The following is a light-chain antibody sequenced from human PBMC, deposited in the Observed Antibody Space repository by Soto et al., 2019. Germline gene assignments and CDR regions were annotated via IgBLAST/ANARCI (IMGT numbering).Light chain of an antibody. CDR3: QHYHGLPIT. CDR2: DAS. J-gene: IGKJ5*01. CDR1: QSVSSH. Sequence: EMVLTQSPGTLSLYPWEGATVSCRASQSVSSHLAWYQHKPGQAPRLLFYDASTRATGIPARFSGSGSGTEFTLTISSLQSEDFAVYYCQHYHGLPITFGQGTLLETK. V-gene: IGKV3-15*01.